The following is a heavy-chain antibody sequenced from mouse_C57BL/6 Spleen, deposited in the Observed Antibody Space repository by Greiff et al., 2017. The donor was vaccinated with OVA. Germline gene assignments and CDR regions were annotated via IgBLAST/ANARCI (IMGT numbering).Heavy chain of an antibody. CDR3: ARGGPFAWFDY. V-gene: IGHV1-69*01. J-gene: IGHJ3*01. CDR1: GYTFTSYW. CDR2: IDPSDGYT. Sequence: QVQLQQSGAELVMPGASVKLSCKASGYTFTSYWMHWVKQRPGQGLEWIGEIDPSDGYTNYNQKFKGKSTLTVDKSSITASMQLSSLTSEDAAVDYCARGGPFAWFDYWGQGTLLTVSS.